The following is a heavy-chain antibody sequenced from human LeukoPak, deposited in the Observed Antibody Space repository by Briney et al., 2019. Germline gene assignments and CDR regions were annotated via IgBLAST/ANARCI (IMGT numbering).Heavy chain of an antibody. CDR1: GYTFTGYY. Sequence: ASVTVSCKASGYTFTGYYLHWGRHAPGPGLELKGSISAYTGKTNYAQQLQSRVTITTDSTTSTVYMELRSLTSDDTAVYYCARWGDCSDGGCHAGLPDYYYYMDVWGKGATVSVSS. J-gene: IGHJ6*03. CDR3: ARWGDCSDGGCHAGLPDYYYYMDV. D-gene: IGHD2-15*01. V-gene: IGHV1-18*04. CDR2: ISAYTGKT.